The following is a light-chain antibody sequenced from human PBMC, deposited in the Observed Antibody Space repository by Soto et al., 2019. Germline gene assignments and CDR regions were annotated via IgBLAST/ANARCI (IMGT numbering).Light chain of an antibody. Sequence: EVVLTLSPGTLSLSPGERATLSCRASQSISSSYLAWYQQKPGQAPRLLIYGASSRATGIPDRFSGSGSGTDFTLTISSLEPEDFAVYYCQQRSNWPPSITFGQGTRLAI. J-gene: IGKJ5*01. CDR1: QSISSSY. CDR3: QQRSNWPPSIT. V-gene: IGKV3D-20*02. CDR2: GAS.